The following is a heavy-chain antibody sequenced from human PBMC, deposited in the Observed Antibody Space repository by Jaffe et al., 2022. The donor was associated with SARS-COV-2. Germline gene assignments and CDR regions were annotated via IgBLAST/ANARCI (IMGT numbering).Heavy chain of an antibody. J-gene: IGHJ3*02. V-gene: IGHV3-66*02. CDR1: GFTVSSNY. CDR3: ASPSGSYYDAFDI. CDR2: IYSGGST. D-gene: IGHD1-26*01. Sequence: EVQLVESGGGLVQPGGSLRLSCAASGFTVSSNYMSWVRQAPGKGLEWVSVIYSGGSTYYADSVKGRFTISRDNSKNTLYLQMNSLRAEDTAVYYCASPSGSYYDAFDIWGQGTMVTVSS.